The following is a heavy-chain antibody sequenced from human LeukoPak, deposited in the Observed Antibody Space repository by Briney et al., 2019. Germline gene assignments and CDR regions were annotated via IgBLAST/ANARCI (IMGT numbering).Heavy chain of an antibody. CDR1: GYTSNRYG. J-gene: IGHJ4*02. Sequence: ASVKVSCKASGYTSNRYGITWVRQAPGQGLEWMGWISGYNGNTNYAQKLQGRVTMTTDTSTSTAYMELRSLRSDDTAMYYCARDYGYGVTAMIPDDYWGQGTLVTASS. V-gene: IGHV1-18*01. CDR2: ISGYNGNT. D-gene: IGHD5-12*01. CDR3: ARDYGYGVTAMIPDDY.